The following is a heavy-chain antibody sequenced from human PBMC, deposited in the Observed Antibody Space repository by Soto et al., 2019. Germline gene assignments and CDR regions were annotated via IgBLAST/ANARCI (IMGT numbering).Heavy chain of an antibody. CDR2: MNPNSDNR. J-gene: IGHJ5*02. Sequence: GASVKVSCKASGYALTTYDINWVRQAPGQGLEWMGWMNPNSDNRGYAQKFQGRVSMTGDTSISTAYMELSSLRSEDTAVYYCARVATMAPNNWFDPWGQGTLVTVSS. CDR1: GYALTTYD. CDR3: ARVATMAPNNWFDP. D-gene: IGHD3-10*01. V-gene: IGHV1-8*01.